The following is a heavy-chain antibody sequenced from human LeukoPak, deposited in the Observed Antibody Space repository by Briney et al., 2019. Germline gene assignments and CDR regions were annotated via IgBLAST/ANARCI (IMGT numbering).Heavy chain of an antibody. CDR3: ARLVIVRQLDFYYYGMDV. Sequence: SETLSLTCTVSGVSINSHCWSWIRQPPGKGLEWIGYVYYSGSTNYNPSLKSRVTISVNTSKSQSSLKLSSVTAADTAVYYCARLVIVRQLDFYYYGMDVWGQGTTVTVSS. CDR1: GVSINSHC. D-gene: IGHD2-21*01. V-gene: IGHV4-59*08. J-gene: IGHJ6*02. CDR2: VYYSGST.